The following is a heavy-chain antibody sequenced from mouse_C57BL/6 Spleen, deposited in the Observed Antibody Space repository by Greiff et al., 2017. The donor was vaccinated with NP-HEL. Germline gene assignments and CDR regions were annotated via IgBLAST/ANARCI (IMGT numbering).Heavy chain of an antibody. D-gene: IGHD1-1*01. Sequence: VQLQQSGAELARPGASVKLSCKASGYTFTSYGISWVKQRTGQGLEWIGEIYPRSGNTYYNEKFKGKATLTADKSSSTAYMELRSLTSEDSAVYYCARGYYGSYWYVDGWGTGTTVTVSS. J-gene: IGHJ1*03. CDR3: ARGYYGSYWYVDG. CDR2: IYPRSGNT. V-gene: IGHV1-81*01. CDR1: GYTFTSYG.